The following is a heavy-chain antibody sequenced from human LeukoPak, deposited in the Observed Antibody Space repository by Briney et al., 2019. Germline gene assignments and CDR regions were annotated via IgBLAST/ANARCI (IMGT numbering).Heavy chain of an antibody. CDR1: GGSISSDSYY. CDR3: ARKGSISWIQLWGGGLAFDI. J-gene: IGHJ3*02. Sequence: SETLSLTCTVSGGSISSDSYYWGWIRQPAGKGLEWIGRIYTSGSTNYNPSLKSRVTMSVDTSKNQFSLKLSSVSAADTAVYYCARKGSISWIQLWGGGLAFDIWGQGTMVTVSS. D-gene: IGHD5-18*01. CDR2: IYTSGST. V-gene: IGHV4-61*02.